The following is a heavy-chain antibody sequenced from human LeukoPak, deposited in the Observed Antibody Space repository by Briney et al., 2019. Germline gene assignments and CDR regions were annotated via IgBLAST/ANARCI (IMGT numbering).Heavy chain of an antibody. V-gene: IGHV4-38-2*01. D-gene: IGHD6-19*01. CDR1: GSSISSGYY. CDR2: ISHSGST. J-gene: IGHJ4*02. Sequence: SATLSLTCAVSGSSISSGYYWGWIRQPPGKGLEWIATISHSGSTNYNPSLKSRVTISVDTSKNQFSLKLSSMTAADTAVYYCARLGIGWPFDYWGQGTLVTVSS. CDR3: ARLGIGWPFDY.